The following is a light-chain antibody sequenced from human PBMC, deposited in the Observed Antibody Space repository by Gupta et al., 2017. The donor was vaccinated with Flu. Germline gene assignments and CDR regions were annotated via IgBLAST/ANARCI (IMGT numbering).Light chain of an antibody. CDR1: SNNIGNGG. V-gene: IGLV10-54*04. J-gene: IGLJ3*02. Sequence: QAGLTQSPSVSMALGQTATLTCSGDSNNIGNGGAAWLQQQQGHPPKLLTYRNNNRPSGIAERFSPSRSGNTASLTIAGLQTEDEADYYCSTWDNSLSAWVFGGGTKLTVL. CDR2: RNN. CDR3: STWDNSLSAWV.